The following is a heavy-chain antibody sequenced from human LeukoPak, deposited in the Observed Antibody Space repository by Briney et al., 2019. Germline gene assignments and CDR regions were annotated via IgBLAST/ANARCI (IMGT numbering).Heavy chain of an antibody. D-gene: IGHD5-18*01. V-gene: IGHV1-46*01. CDR1: GYTFSRYY. CDR3: AREGEDTAMAPDY. CDR2: INPSDGSA. J-gene: IGHJ4*02. Sequence: AASVKVSCKASGYTFSRYYMHWARQAPGQGLEWMGIINPSDGSASTAQRFQGGVTMTMTRDTSTSTVYMELSSLRSEDTAVYYCAREGEDTAMAPDYWGQGTLVTVSS.